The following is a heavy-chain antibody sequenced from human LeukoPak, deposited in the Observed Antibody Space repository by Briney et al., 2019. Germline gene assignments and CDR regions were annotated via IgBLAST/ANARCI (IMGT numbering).Heavy chain of an antibody. D-gene: IGHD4-23*01. V-gene: IGHV3-23*01. Sequence: GGSLRLSCAASGFTFSSYAMSWVRQAPGKGLEWVSAISGSGGSTYYADSVKGRFTISRDNSTNSLYLHMNSLRAEDTAVYYCARDYGGSSPFDYWGQGTLVTVFS. CDR1: GFTFSSYA. CDR3: ARDYGGSSPFDY. CDR2: ISGSGGST. J-gene: IGHJ4*01.